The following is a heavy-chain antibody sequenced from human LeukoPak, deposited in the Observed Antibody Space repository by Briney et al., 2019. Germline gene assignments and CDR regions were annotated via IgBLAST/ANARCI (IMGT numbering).Heavy chain of an antibody. V-gene: IGHV4-59*01. CDR3: ARGGLENGYHSNDGFDI. Sequence: SETLSLTCAVSGGSICGYYWSSIRQPPGEGLGWIGYIYFSGSTKDNPSLKSRVTMSGDTSRNQFSLKQSSVTAADTAVYYCARGGLENGYHSNDGFDIWGQGTMVTVSS. CDR1: GGSICGYY. D-gene: IGHD3-22*01. CDR2: IYFSGST. J-gene: IGHJ3*02.